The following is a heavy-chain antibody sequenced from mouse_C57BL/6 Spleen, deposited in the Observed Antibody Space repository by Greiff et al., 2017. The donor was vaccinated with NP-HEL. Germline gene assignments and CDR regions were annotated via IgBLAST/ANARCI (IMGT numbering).Heavy chain of an antibody. CDR1: GYTFTSYW. D-gene: IGHD2-4*01. CDR2: IYPGSGST. J-gene: IGHJ2*01. V-gene: IGHV1-55*01. CDR3: ARGDYDYFDY. Sequence: QVQLQQPGAELVKPGASVKMSCKASGYTFTSYWITWVKRRPGQGLEWIGDIYPGSGSTTYNEKFKSKATLTVDTSSSTAYMQLSSLTSEDSAVYYCARGDYDYFDYWGQGTTLTVSS.